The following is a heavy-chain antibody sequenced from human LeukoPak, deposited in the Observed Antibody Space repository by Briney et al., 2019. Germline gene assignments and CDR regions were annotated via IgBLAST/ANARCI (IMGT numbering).Heavy chain of an antibody. Sequence: PSETLSLTCTVSGGSISSYYWSWIRQPPGKGLEWIGYIYYSGSTNYNPSLKSRVTISVDTSKNQFSLKLSSVTAADTAVYYCARVYSDSSSSTFPFDYWGQGTLVTVSS. CDR3: ARVYSDSSSSTFPFDY. CDR2: IYYSGST. J-gene: IGHJ4*02. D-gene: IGHD6-6*01. CDR1: GGSISSYY. V-gene: IGHV4-59*01.